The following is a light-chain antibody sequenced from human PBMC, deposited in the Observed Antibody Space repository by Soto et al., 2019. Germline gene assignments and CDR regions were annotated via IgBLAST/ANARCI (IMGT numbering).Light chain of an antibody. CDR1: QRISSW. CDR3: QQYNSYPWT. Sequence: DIQMTQSPSTLSASVGDRVTITCRASQRISSWLAWYQQKPWKAPKLLIYDASRLESGVPSRFSGSGSGTEFTLAIISLQPNDFATDYCQQYNSYPWTFGQGTKVELK. CDR2: DAS. V-gene: IGKV1-5*01. J-gene: IGKJ1*01.